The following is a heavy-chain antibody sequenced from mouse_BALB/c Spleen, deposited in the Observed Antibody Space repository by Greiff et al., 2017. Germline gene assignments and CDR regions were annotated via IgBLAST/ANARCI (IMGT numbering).Heavy chain of an antibody. CDR1: GYTFTSYY. D-gene: IGHD4-1*01. V-gene: IGHV1S81*02. Sequence: QVQLQQSGAELVKPGASVKLSCKASGYTFTSYYMYWVKQRPGQGLEWIGGINPSNGGTNFNEKFKSKATLTVDKSSSPAYMQLSSLTSEDSAVYYCTRPASWDGVDYWGQGTTLTVSS. CDR3: TRPASWDGVDY. CDR2: INPSNGGT. J-gene: IGHJ2*01.